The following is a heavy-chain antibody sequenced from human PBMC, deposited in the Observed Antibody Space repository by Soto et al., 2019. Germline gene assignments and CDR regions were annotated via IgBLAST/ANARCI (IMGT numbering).Heavy chain of an antibody. D-gene: IGHD3-10*01. CDR3: ATSYGSGYRAVDF. Sequence: QVQLVQSGAEVKKPGSSVKVSCKASGDTFSFYTINWVRQAPGLGLEWMGRINPILTMSNYAQKFQGRLPITADKSTSTAYMELSSLRSEDTAMYYCATSYGSGYRAVDFWGQGALVTVSS. V-gene: IGHV1-69*02. CDR1: GDTFSFYT. J-gene: IGHJ4*02. CDR2: INPILTMS.